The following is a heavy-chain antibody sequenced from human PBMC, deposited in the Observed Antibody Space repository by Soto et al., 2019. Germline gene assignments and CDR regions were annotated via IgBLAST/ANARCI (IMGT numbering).Heavy chain of an antibody. CDR2: ISWNSGNT. Sequence: GGSLRLSCAASGFTFDDYAMHWVRQAPGKGLEWVSGISWNSGNTGYADSVKGRFTISRDNAKNSLDLQMNSLRAEDTALYYCAKPTTVAYYDKSGYALHYWGQGALVTVSS. V-gene: IGHV3-9*01. D-gene: IGHD3-22*01. J-gene: IGHJ4*02. CDR3: AKPTTVAYYDKSGYALHY. CDR1: GFTFDDYA.